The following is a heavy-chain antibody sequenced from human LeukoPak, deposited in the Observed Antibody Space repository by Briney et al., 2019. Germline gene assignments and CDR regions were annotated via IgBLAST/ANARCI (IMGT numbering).Heavy chain of an antibody. CDR1: GFTFSNYW. V-gene: IGHV3-7*01. CDR2: IKQDGSEK. Sequence: GGSLRLSCAASGFTFSNYWMPWVRQAPGKGLEWVANIKQDGSEKYYVDSAKGRFTISRDNSQNSLYLQMNSLRAEDTAVYYCARIPGRDSYNDYGGQETLVTVSS. D-gene: IGHD5-24*01. CDR3: ARIPGRDSYNDY. J-gene: IGHJ4*02.